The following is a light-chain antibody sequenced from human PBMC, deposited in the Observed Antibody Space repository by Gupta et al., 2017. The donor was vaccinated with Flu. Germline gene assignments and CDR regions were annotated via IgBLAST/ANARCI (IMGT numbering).Light chain of an antibody. V-gene: IGKV2-28*01. Sequence: PVTPGEPASISCRSSQSLLHSNGYNYLDWYLQKPGQSPQLLIYLGSNRASGVPDRFSGSGSGTDFTLKISRVEAEDVGVYYCMQSLQTQLFGQGTRLEIK. CDR2: LGS. CDR1: QSLLHSNGYNY. CDR3: MQSLQTQL. J-gene: IGKJ5*01.